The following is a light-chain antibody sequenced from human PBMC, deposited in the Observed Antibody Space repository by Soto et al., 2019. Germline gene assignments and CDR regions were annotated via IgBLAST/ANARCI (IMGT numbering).Light chain of an antibody. CDR1: QSRINF. CDR2: DTS. J-gene: IGKJ1*01. Sequence: IVLTQSPATLSVSPGERATHSWQASQSRINFVACYKHKPGQPPRLLIYDTSNRATDIPAKFSVIGSGTDFTLNLRSLEPEYFAVYYCQQRSNWPTFGQGTKVDIK. V-gene: IGKV3-11*01. CDR3: QQRSNWPT.